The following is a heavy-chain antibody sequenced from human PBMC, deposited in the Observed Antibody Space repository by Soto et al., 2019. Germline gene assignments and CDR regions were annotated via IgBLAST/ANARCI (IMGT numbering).Heavy chain of an antibody. CDR3: AKDAQRWELLSHYFDY. J-gene: IGHJ4*02. Sequence: ETLSLSCAASGFTFDDYTMHWVRQAPGKGLEWVSLISWDGGSTYHADSVKGRFTISRDNSKNSLYLQMNSLRTEDTALYYCAKDAQRWELLSHYFDYWGQGTLVTVSS. D-gene: IGHD1-26*01. CDR1: GFTFDDYT. V-gene: IGHV3-43*01. CDR2: ISWDGGST.